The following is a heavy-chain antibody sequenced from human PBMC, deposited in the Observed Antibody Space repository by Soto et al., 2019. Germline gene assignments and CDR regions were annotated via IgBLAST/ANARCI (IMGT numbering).Heavy chain of an antibody. J-gene: IGHJ4*02. CDR1: GFTFSDYI. V-gene: IGHV3-49*04. CDR3: TRAWYRIGGECFTALLY. CDR2: IRSETYGGTT. D-gene: IGHD2-21*01. Sequence: GRSLRLSCATSGFTFSDYIMNWVRQAPGKGLEWVGFIRSETYGGTTEYAASLKGRFTVSRDDSKNIAYLQMGSLTTEDTGLYYCTRAWYRIGGECFTALLYWDQGILLTGFS.